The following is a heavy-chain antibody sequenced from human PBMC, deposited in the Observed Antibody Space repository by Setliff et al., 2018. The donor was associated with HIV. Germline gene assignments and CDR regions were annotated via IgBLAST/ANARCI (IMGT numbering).Heavy chain of an antibody. CDR3: VRLELILVIGRRFDN. CDR2: IYYSGRI. Sequence: SETLSLTCAVSGDSITRGGYYWSWIRQFAGKGLEWIADIYYSGRINYNPSLKSRLTVSIDTSKNHLSLKVISVSVADTAIYYCVRLELILVIGRRFDNWGQGTPVTVSS. CDR1: GDSITRGGYY. V-gene: IGHV4-31*11. D-gene: IGHD1-7*01. J-gene: IGHJ4*02.